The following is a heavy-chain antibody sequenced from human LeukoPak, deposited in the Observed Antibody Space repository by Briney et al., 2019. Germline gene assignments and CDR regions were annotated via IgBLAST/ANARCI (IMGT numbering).Heavy chain of an antibody. CDR1: GYTFTSYG. J-gene: IGHJ3*02. CDR2: ISAHNDNT. V-gene: IGHV1-18*01. Sequence: ASVKVSCKASGYTFTSYGISWVRQAPGQGLEWMGWISAHNDNTNYAQKVQGRVTMTTDTSTSTAYMELRSLRSDDTAVYYCARGTYYYGSGIYDAFDIWGQGTMVTVSS. CDR3: ARGTYYYGSGIYDAFDI. D-gene: IGHD3-10*01.